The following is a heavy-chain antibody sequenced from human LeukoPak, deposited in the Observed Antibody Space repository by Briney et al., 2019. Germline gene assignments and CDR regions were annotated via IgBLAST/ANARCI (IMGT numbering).Heavy chain of an antibody. V-gene: IGHV1-18*01. Sequence: GASVKVSCKASDDTSSNYGISWVRRAPGQGLEWMGWISTYNGNTHYAQKFQGRVTMTTDTSTNIAYLELRDLRSDDTAVYYCARTQWLEDAFDFWGQGTVVTVSS. CDR2: ISTYNGNT. CDR3: ARTQWLEDAFDF. J-gene: IGHJ3*01. D-gene: IGHD6-19*01. CDR1: DDTSSNYG.